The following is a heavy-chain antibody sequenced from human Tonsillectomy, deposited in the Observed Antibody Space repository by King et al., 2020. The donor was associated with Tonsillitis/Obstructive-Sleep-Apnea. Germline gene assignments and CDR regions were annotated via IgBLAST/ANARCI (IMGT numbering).Heavy chain of an antibody. CDR3: AKDAGSDSSSFSDS. Sequence: VQLVESGGGVVQPGRSLRLSCAASGFTFRTYSMHWVRQAPGKGLEWVAVISYNVINKYYGDSVKGRITISRDNSKNTLYLQMNSLRAEDTAVYYCAKDAGSDSSSFSDSWGQGTLVTVSS. CDR2: ISYNVINK. J-gene: IGHJ4*02. D-gene: IGHD1-26*01. CDR1: GFTFRTYS. V-gene: IGHV3-30*01.